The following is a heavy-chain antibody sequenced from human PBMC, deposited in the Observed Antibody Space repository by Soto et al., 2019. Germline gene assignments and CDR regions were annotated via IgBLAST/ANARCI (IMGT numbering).Heavy chain of an antibody. V-gene: IGHV1-18*01. J-gene: IGHJ4*02. CDR1: GDTFTSNG. CDR2: MNTNNGST. Sequence: QVQLVQSGAEVKKPGTSVKVSCEPSGDTFTSNGITWVRQAPGQGLEWMGWMNTNNGSTHYAQNFQGRVTMTTDTSTGTAYMELRSLRSDDTAVYYCARDGNGDYGYWGQGTLVTVSS. CDR3: ARDGNGDYGY. D-gene: IGHD4-17*01.